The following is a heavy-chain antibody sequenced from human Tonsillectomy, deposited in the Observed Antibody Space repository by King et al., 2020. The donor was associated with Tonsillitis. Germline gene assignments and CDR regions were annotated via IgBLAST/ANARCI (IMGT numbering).Heavy chain of an antibody. CDR3: ARAGFGDYFDY. Sequence: VQLQESGPGLVKPSETLSLTCTVSGGSISTYYWSWIRQPPGKGLEWIGYIYYGGSTNYNSSLKSRVTISVDTPKNQFSLKLRSVTAADTAVYYCARAGFGDYFDYWGQGTLVTVSS. V-gene: IGHV4-59*01. J-gene: IGHJ4*02. CDR2: IYYGGST. D-gene: IGHD3-10*01. CDR1: GGSISTYY.